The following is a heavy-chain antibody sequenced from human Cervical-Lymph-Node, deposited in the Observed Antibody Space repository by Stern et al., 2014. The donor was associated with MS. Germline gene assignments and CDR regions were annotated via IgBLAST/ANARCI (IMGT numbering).Heavy chain of an antibody. CDR1: GFTFSSYG. CDR3: ARDHIYSSCWYWWFDP. V-gene: IGHV3-33*01. Sequence: VQLVESGGGVVQPGRSLGLSCAASGFTFSSYGMHWVRPAPGKGLEWVAFIWYDGSNQYYADSVNVRFTISRDNSKNTLYLQMNSLRAEDTAVYYCARDHIYSSCWYWWFDPWGQGTLVTVSS. CDR2: IWYDGSNQ. J-gene: IGHJ5*02. D-gene: IGHD6-19*01.